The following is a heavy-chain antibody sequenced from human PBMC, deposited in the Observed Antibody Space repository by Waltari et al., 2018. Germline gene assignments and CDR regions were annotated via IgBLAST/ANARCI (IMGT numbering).Heavy chain of an antibody. V-gene: IGHV1-3*04. CDR2: INTGTAYT. Sequence: QVQLVQSGAEVKKPGASVKVSCKASGYTFTTYSIHWGRQPPGQRLEWMGWINTGTAYTKNSQKFQGRVTITRDTSARTAYMELNTLRSEDTAVYFCAREGAAPGKGWGSWFDPWGQGTLVTVSS. J-gene: IGHJ5*02. D-gene: IGHD6-13*01. CDR1: GYTFTTYS. CDR3: AREGAAPGKGWGSWFDP.